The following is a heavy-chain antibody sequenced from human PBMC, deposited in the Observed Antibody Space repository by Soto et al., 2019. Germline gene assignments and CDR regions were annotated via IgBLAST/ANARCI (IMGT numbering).Heavy chain of an antibody. CDR2: FRSGGDDGTT. Sequence: VGSLRLSCVASGFTFSSYSMSWVRHAPGKGLEWVSGFRSGGDDGTTYYADSVKGRFTISRDNSKNTLFLQMNSLRAEDAAIYYCAKKVNSGPGSQYFDYWGQGTLVTVSS. J-gene: IGHJ4*02. CDR1: GFTFSSYS. CDR3: AKKVNSGPGSQYFDY. V-gene: IGHV3-23*01. D-gene: IGHD3-10*01.